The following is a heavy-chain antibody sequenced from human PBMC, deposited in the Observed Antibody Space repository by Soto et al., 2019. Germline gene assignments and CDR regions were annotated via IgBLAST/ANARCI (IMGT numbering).Heavy chain of an antibody. V-gene: IGHV4-31*03. Sequence: SETLSLTCTVSGGSISSGGYYWSWILQHPGKGLEWIGYIYYSGSTYYNPSLKSRVTISVDTSKNQFSLKLSSVTAADTAVYYCARGGGRPYYYDSSGYYPFDYWGQGTQVTVSS. D-gene: IGHD3-22*01. CDR2: IYYSGST. CDR1: GGSISSGGYY. CDR3: ARGGGRPYYYDSSGYYPFDY. J-gene: IGHJ4*02.